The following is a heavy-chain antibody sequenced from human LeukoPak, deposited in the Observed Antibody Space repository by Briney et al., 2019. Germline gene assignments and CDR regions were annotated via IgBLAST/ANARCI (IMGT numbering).Heavy chain of an antibody. CDR3: ARDAGYHFDY. CDR2: IYYSGRT. Sequence: SQTLSLTCTVSGGSINSTFYWGWIRQHPGKGLEWIGYIYYSGRTYYNPSLKSRLTMSVDTSKNQFSLKVTSVTAADTAVYYCARDAGYHFDYWGQGTLVTVSS. V-gene: IGHV4-31*03. CDR1: GGSINSTFY. J-gene: IGHJ4*02. D-gene: IGHD5-18*01.